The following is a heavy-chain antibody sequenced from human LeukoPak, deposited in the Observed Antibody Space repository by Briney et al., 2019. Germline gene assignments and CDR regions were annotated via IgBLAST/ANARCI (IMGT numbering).Heavy chain of an antibody. CDR1: GGSISIHY. Sequence: PPETLSLTCTVSGGSISIHYWSWIRQPPGKGLEWIGYIYYSGSTNYNPSLKSRVTISVDTSKNQFSLKLSSVTAADTAVYYCARDHGYGDYEWLFDYWGQGTLVTVSS. D-gene: IGHD4-17*01. J-gene: IGHJ4*02. V-gene: IGHV4-59*11. CDR3: ARDHGYGDYEWLFDY. CDR2: IYYSGST.